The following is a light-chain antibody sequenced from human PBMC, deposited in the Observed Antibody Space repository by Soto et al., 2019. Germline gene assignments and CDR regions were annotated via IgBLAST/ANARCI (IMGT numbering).Light chain of an antibody. CDR3: QTWGTGIVV. CDR1: SGHSSYA. J-gene: IGLJ2*01. V-gene: IGLV4-69*01. Sequence: QLVLTQSPSASASLGASVKFTCTLSSGHSSYAIAWHQQQPEKGPRFLMKVNSDGDHSKGDGIPDRFSGSSSGAERYLTISRLQSEDEADYYCQTWGTGIVVFGGGTKLTVL. CDR2: VNSDGDH.